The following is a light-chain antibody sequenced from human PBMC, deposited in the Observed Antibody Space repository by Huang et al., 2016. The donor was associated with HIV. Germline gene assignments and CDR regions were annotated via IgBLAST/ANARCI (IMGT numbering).Light chain of an antibody. CDR3: QQYHNWPPWT. Sequence: EIVMTQSPAILSVSPGERATLSCRASQSVSSDLAWYQLKPDQAPRLLVYDASTRATDIPARFSGSGSGTEFTLSISSLQSEDFAVYYCQQYHNWPPWTFGQGTKVEIK. V-gene: IGKV3-15*01. CDR1: QSVSSD. J-gene: IGKJ1*01. CDR2: DAS.